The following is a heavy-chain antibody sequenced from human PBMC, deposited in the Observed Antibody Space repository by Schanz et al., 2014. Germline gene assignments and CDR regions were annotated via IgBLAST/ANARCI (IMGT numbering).Heavy chain of an antibody. CDR1: GFTFGSYA. CDR2: IRTSASDT. D-gene: IGHD3-16*02. CDR3: AKYRYSVFDFDY. V-gene: IGHV3-23*01. Sequence: EVRLLESGGGLVQPGGSLRLSCVGSGFTFGSYAMNWVRQAPGKGLEWVSTIRTSASDTFYADSVKGRFTISRDNSQNTLYLQMNSLRAEDTAIYYCAKYRYSVFDFDYWGQGTLVTVSS. J-gene: IGHJ4*02.